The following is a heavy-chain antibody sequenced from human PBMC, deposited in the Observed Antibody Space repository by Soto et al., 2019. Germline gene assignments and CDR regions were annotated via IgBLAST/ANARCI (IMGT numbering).Heavy chain of an antibody. D-gene: IGHD5-12*01. CDR1: GYRLSNYY. CDR2: VNPSDGRA. CDR3: ARAELIVAGQACDS. J-gene: IGHJ4*02. V-gene: IGHV1-46*01. Sequence: QVDLVQSGAEVKKPGASVKMSCKSSGYRLSNYYMHWVRQAPGQGLEWMGIVNPSDGRANYARKFQGRGTMTWDTSTTTLYMEVNSLRSDDTSIYYCARAELIVAGQACDSWGQGTLVTVSS.